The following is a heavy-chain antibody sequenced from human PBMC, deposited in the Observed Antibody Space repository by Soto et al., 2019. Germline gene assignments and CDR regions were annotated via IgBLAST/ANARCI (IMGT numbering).Heavy chain of an antibody. J-gene: IGHJ4*02. CDR1: GFTVSSYG. V-gene: IGHV3-30*18. D-gene: IGHD2-15*01. Sequence: GGSLRLSCAASGFTVSSYGMHWVRQAPGKGLEWVAVISYDGSNKYYADSVKGRFTISRDNSKNTLYLQMNSLRAEDTAVYYCAKDACSGGSCYFDYWGQGTLVTVSS. CDR3: AKDACSGGSCYFDY. CDR2: ISYDGSNK.